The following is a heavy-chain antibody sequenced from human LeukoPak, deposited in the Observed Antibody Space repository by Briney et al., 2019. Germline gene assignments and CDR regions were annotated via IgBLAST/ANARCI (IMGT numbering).Heavy chain of an antibody. J-gene: IGHJ4*02. CDR1: GFTVSINY. CDR3: ARELLGFVDY. V-gene: IGHV3-66*02. D-gene: IGHD1-26*01. Sequence: PGGSLRLSCAASGFTVSINYMSWVRQAPGKGLEWVSVIYSGGSTYYAVSVKGRFTISRDNSKNTLYLQMNSLRAEDTAVYYCARELLGFVDYWGQGTLVTVSS. CDR2: IYSGGST.